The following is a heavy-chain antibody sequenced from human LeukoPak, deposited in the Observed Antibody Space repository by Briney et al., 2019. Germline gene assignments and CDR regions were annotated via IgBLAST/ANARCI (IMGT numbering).Heavy chain of an antibody. D-gene: IGHD5-18*01. Sequence: SETLSLTGTVSGASINNYYWSWIRQPPGKGLEWIGYIYYSGSTNYNPSLKSRVTISVDTSKNQFSLKLSSVTAADTAVYYCARDPRGYSYGYYFDYWGQGTLVTVSS. CDR2: IYYSGST. CDR3: ARDPRGYSYGYYFDY. V-gene: IGHV4-59*01. J-gene: IGHJ4*02. CDR1: GASINNYY.